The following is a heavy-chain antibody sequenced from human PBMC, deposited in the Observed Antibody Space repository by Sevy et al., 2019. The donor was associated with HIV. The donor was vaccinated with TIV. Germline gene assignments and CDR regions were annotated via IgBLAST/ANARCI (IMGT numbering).Heavy chain of an antibody. J-gene: IGHJ6*02. CDR1: GFTFSDYY. D-gene: IGHD4-17*01. V-gene: IGHV3-11*01. CDR3: ARDHVKDGDLGDYYYYAMDV. CDR2: LSSSDSPI. Sequence: GGSLRLSCAASGFTFSDYYMSWIRQAPGKGLEWISYLSSSDSPIYYADSVKGRFTISRDNAKNSMYLQMNSLRAEDTAVYYCARDHVKDGDLGDYYYYAMDVWGQGTTVTVSS.